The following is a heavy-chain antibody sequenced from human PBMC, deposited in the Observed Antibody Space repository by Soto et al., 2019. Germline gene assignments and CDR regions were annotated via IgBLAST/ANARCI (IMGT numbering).Heavy chain of an antibody. V-gene: IGHV5-51*01. CDR3: ARLSGCTTGVCYRIDY. CDR1: GYSFTSYW. J-gene: IGHJ4*02. D-gene: IGHD2-8*01. Sequence: GESLKTYCQGSGYSFTSYWIAWVRQMPGKGLEWVGVIYPGYSDNRYSPSFQGQVTISTDKPISTAYLPGRSLKASHTGMYYCARLSGCTTGVCYRIDYWGQGTPVTVSS. CDR2: IYPGYSDN.